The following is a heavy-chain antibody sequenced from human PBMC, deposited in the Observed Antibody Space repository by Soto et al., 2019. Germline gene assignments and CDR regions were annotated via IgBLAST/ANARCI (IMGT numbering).Heavy chain of an antibody. V-gene: IGHV3-7*01. CDR3: ARVIVVVPAGSTYYYYGMDV. D-gene: IGHD2-2*01. J-gene: IGHJ6*02. Sequence: LSCAASGFTFSSYWMSWVRQAPGKGLEWVANIKQDGSEKYYVDSVKGRFTISRDNAKNSLYLQMNSLRAEDTAVYSCARVIVVVPAGSTYYYYGMDVWGQGTTVTVSS. CDR1: GFTFSSYW. CDR2: IKQDGSEK.